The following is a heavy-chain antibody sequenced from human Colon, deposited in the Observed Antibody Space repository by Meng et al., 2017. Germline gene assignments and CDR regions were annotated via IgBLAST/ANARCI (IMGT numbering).Heavy chain of an antibody. CDR3: ARDLEGLWFGELLNGMDV. CDR1: GFSLRNFW. J-gene: IGHJ6*02. CDR2: INTDGTDA. Sequence: GESLKISCAASGFSLRNFWMHWVRQAPGKGLVWLSRINTDGTDATYADSVKGRFTISRDNAKNTLYLQMSSLRAEDTAVYYCARDLEGLWFGELLNGMDVWGQGTTVTVSS. V-gene: IGHV3-74*01. D-gene: IGHD3-10*01.